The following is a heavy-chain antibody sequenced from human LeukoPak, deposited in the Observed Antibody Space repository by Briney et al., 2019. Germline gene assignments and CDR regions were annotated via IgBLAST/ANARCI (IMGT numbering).Heavy chain of an antibody. CDR1: GFTFSSYG. CDR2: ISSSSSYI. V-gene: IGHV3-21*01. Sequence: GGSLRLSCAASGFTFSSYGMSWVRQAPGKGLEWVSSISSSSSYIYYADSVKGRFTISRDNAKNSLYLQMNSLRAEDTAVYYCASDNYYDSSGYPPGYWGQGTLVTVSS. D-gene: IGHD3-22*01. J-gene: IGHJ4*02. CDR3: ASDNYYDSSGYPPGY.